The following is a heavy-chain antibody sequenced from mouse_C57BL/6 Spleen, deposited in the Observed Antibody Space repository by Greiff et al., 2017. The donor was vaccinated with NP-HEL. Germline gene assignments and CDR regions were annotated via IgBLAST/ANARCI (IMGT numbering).Heavy chain of an antibody. V-gene: IGHV1-52*01. CDR1: GYTFTSYW. J-gene: IGHJ2*01. Sequence: VQLQQPGAELVRPGSSVKLSCKASGYTFTSYWMHWVKQRPIQGLEWIGNIDPSDSETHYNQKFKDKATLTVDKSSSTAYMQLSSLTSEDSAVYYCARSCYDYDGGVDYWGQGTTLTVSS. CDR3: ARSCYDYDGGVDY. D-gene: IGHD2-4*01. CDR2: IDPSDSET.